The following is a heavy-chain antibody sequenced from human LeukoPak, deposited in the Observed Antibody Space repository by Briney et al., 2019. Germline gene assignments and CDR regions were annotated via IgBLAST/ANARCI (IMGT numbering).Heavy chain of an antibody. D-gene: IGHD3-10*01. CDR1: GGSISSGSYY. CDR3: ARERDGSGTQRGLDY. CDR2: IYTSGST. J-gene: IGHJ4*02. V-gene: IGHV4-61*02. Sequence: SQTLSLTCTVSGGSISSGSYYWSWIRQPAGKGLEWIGRIYTSGSTNYNPSLKSRVTISVDTSKNQFSLKLSSVTAADTAVYYCARERDGSGTQRGLDYWGQGTLVTVSS.